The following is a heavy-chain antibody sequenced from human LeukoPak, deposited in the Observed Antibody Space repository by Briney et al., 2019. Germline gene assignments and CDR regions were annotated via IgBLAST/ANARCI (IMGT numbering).Heavy chain of an antibody. J-gene: IGHJ4*02. CDR3: VRDSETIDGSGSYPSDY. V-gene: IGHV1-46*01. D-gene: IGHD3-10*01. Sequence: ASVKVSCKASGYTFTNYYMHWVRQAPGQGLEWMGIIKPSADTAAYAQKFKGRVTMTRDTSTSTVYMEPSSLRSEDTAMYYCVRDSETIDGSGSYPSDYRGQGTLVTVSS. CDR1: GYTFTNYY. CDR2: IKPSADTA.